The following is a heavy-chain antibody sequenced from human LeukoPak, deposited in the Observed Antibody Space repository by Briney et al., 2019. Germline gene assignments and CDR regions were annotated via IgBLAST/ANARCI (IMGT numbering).Heavy chain of an antibody. CDR3: ARGRDITGTSDY. V-gene: IGHV1-8*03. D-gene: IGHD1-20*01. J-gene: IGHJ4*02. CDR1: GCTFTSYD. Sequence: ASVKVSCKASGCTFTSYDINWVRQATGQGLEWMGWMNPNSGNTGYAQKFQGRVTITRNTSISTAYMELSSLRSEDTAVYYCARGRDITGTSDYWGQGTLVTVSS. CDR2: MNPNSGNT.